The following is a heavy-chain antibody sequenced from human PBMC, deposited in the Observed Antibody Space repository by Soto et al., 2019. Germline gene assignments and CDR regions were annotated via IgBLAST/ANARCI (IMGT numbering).Heavy chain of an antibody. J-gene: IGHJ3*02. Sequence: QVQLQQWGAGLLNPSETLSLTCAVYGVSVSGCYWCWIRQLPGKGLEWLGEINHSGSTNYNPSLKRRVNISVETSKNQFSLKLSSVTAADTAVYYGARSRSRITMIVVVITPRGAFDIWGQVTMVTVSS. CDR3: ARSRSRITMIVVVITPRGAFDI. V-gene: IGHV4-34*01. CDR2: INHSGST. D-gene: IGHD3-22*01. CDR1: GVSVSGCY.